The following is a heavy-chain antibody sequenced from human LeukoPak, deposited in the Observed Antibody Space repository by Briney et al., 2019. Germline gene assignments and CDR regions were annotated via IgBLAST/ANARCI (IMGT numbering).Heavy chain of an antibody. CDR3: ARDAVYSSSWQYY. J-gene: IGHJ4*02. CDR2: ISGTGGTT. V-gene: IGHV3-23*01. Sequence: GGSLRLSCVGSGFTFSSCAMIWVRQTPGKGLEWVSVISGTGGTTYDADSVKGRFTISRDNSKNTLYLQMNSLRAEDTAVYYCARDAVYSSSWQYYWGQGTLVTVSS. D-gene: IGHD6-13*01. CDR1: GFTFSSCA.